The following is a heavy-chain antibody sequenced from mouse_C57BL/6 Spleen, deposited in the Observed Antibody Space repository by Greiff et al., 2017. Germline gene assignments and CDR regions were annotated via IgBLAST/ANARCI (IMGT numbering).Heavy chain of an antibody. D-gene: IGHD6-1*01. CDR3: ARNPSPYWYIDV. J-gene: IGHJ1*03. CDR2: IHPNSGST. Sequence: QVQLQQPGAELVKPWASVKLSCKASGYTFTSYWMHWVKQRPGQGLEWIGMIHPNSGSTNYNEKFKSKATLTVDKSSSTAYMQLSSLTSEDSAVYYCARNPSPYWYIDVRGTGTTVTVSS. CDR1: GYTFTSYW. V-gene: IGHV1-64*01.